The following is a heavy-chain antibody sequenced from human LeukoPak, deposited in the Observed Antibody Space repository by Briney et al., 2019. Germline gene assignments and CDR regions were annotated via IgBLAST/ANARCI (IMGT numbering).Heavy chain of an antibody. V-gene: IGHV4-59*11. CDR1: GGSISSHY. CDR3: ASGRDGYNRAFDY. Sequence: SETLSLTCTVSGGSISSHYWSWIRQPPGKGLEWIGYIYYSGSTNYNPSLKSRVTISVDTSKNQFSLKLSSVTAADTAVYYCASGRDGYNRAFDYWGQGTLVTVSS. J-gene: IGHJ4*02. D-gene: IGHD5-24*01. CDR2: IYYSGST.